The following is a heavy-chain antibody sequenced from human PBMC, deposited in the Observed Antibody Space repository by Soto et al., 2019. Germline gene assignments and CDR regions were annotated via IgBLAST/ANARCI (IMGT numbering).Heavy chain of an antibody. CDR3: ARAPHCSSTSCYPYFDY. D-gene: IGHD2-2*01. CDR2: ISPIFGTA. Sequence: QVQLVQSGAEVKKPGSSVKVSCTASGGTFSSYAISWVRQAPGQGLEWMGGISPIFGTANYAQKLQGRVTITADESTSTAYMELSSLRSEDTAVYYCARAPHCSSTSCYPYFDYWGQGTLVTVSS. J-gene: IGHJ4*02. V-gene: IGHV1-69*01. CDR1: GGTFSSYA.